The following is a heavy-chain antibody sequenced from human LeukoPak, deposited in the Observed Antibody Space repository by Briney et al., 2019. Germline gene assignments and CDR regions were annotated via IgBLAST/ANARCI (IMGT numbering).Heavy chain of an antibody. J-gene: IGHJ4*02. Sequence: ASVKVSCKASGDTINTYYIHWVRQAPGQGLEWMGWINSNSGGTNYAQKFQGRVTMTRDTSISTAYMELSRLRSDDTAMYYCARVPYCSSTSCTFDYWGQGTLVTVSS. CDR1: GDTINTYY. D-gene: IGHD2-2*01. V-gene: IGHV1-2*02. CDR3: ARVPYCSSTSCTFDY. CDR2: INSNSGGT.